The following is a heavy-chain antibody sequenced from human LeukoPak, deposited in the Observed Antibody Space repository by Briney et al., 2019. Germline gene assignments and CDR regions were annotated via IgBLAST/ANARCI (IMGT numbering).Heavy chain of an antibody. V-gene: IGHV3-15*01. CDR3: ATDLLDS. J-gene: IGHJ5*01. CDR2: IKRKGDDGTT. CDR1: GFTFSNAR. Sequence: GGSLRLSCAASGFTFSNARMSWVRQAPGKGLEWVGRIKRKGDDGTTDYAAPVKGRFTILRDDSKRTVYLQMNSLKAEDTAVYYCATDLLDSWGQGTLVTVSS.